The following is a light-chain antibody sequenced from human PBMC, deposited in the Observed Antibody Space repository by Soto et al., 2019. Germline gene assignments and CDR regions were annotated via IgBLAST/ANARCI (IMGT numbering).Light chain of an antibody. CDR1: QSISGY. V-gene: IGKV1-39*01. J-gene: IGKJ1*01. CDR3: QQSYSTRWT. Sequence: DIQMTQSPSSLSASAGDRVTITCRASQSISGYLNWYQQKPGKAPKLLIYAASSLQSGVPSRFSGSGSGTDFTLTISSLQPEDFATYYCQQSYSTRWTFGQGTKVDIK. CDR2: AAS.